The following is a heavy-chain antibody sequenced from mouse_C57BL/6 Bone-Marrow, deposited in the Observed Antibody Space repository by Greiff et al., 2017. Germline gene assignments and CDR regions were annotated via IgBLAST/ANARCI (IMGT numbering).Heavy chain of an antibody. D-gene: IGHD1-1*01. V-gene: IGHV1-61*01. Sequence: QVQLQQPGAELVRPGSSVKLSCKASGYTFTSYWMAWVKQRPGQGLEWIGNIYPSDSETHYNQKFKDKATLTVDKSSSTAYMQLSSLTSEDSAVYYCARRDLLRRDYYAMDYWGQGTLVTVSA. CDR3: ARRDLLRRDYYAMDY. CDR2: IYPSDSET. J-gene: IGHJ3*01. CDR1: GYTFTSYW.